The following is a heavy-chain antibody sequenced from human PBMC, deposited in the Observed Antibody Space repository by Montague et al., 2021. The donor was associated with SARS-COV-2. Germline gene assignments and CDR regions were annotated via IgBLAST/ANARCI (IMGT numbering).Heavy chain of an antibody. CDR1: GDSFSGYY. V-gene: IGHV4-59*01. D-gene: IGHD2-2*01. Sequence: SETLSLTCEVYGDSFSGYYWSWIRQSPGKGLEWIGYVNYTGSTKYTPSLKTRVTISLDTPKNHFSLKLRSVTAADTAMCYCARAANTLFIATCLNCLEVWGLGALVTVSS. J-gene: IGHJ4*02. CDR3: ARAANTLFIATCLNCLEV. CDR2: VNYTGST.